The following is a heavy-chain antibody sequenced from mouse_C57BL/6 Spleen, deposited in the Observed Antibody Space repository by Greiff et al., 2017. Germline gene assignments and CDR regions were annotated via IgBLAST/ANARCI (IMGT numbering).Heavy chain of an antibody. CDR1: GYSFTDYN. D-gene: IGHD1-1*01. CDR2: INPNYGTT. CDR3: ARGDGSNSPFDY. J-gene: IGHJ2*01. V-gene: IGHV1-39*01. Sequence: LVEPGASVKISCKASGYSFTDYNMNWVKQSNGKSLEWIGVINPNYGTTSYNQKFKGKATLTVDQSSSTAYMQLNSLTSEDSAVYYCARGDGSNSPFDYWGQGTTLTVSS.